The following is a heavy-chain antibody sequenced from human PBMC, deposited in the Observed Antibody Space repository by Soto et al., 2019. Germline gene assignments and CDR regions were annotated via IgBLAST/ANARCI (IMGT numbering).Heavy chain of an antibody. Sequence: QLGGSLRLSCAASGFTFSSYGMHWVRQAPGKGLEWVAVIWYDGSNKYYADSVKGRFTISRDNSKNTLYLQMNSLRAEDTAVYYCARGSLPPSSGWYYFDYWGQGTLVTVSS. J-gene: IGHJ4*02. D-gene: IGHD6-19*01. CDR2: IWYDGSNK. CDR1: GFTFSSYG. V-gene: IGHV3-33*08. CDR3: ARGSLPPSSGWYYFDY.